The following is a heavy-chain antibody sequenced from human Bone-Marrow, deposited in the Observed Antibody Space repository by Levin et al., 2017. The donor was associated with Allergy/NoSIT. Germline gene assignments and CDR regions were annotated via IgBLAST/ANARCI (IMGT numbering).Heavy chain of an antibody. CDR2: IYPGDSDT. D-gene: IGHD1-26*01. Sequence: HGESLKISCQASGYTFTSYWIGWVRQKPGKGLEWMGIIYPGDSDTTYSPSFQGQVTISVDKSIGTAYLQWSSLKASDTAMYYCARQQRVLVGADDAFDIWGQGTLVIVSS. J-gene: IGHJ3*02. CDR1: GYTFTSYW. V-gene: IGHV5-51*01. CDR3: ARQQRVLVGADDAFDI.